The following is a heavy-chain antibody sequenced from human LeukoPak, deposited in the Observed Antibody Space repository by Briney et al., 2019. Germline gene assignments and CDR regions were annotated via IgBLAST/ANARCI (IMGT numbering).Heavy chain of an antibody. J-gene: IGHJ5*02. D-gene: IGHD1-26*01. Sequence: PGGSLRLSCAASGFTFSSYGMHWVRQAPGKGLEWVAVIWYDGSNKYYPDSVKGRFTISRDNSKNTLYLQMNSLRAEDTAVYYRAKDSSVGATGGVFDDWGQGTLVTVSS. CDR3: AKDSSVGATGGVFDD. V-gene: IGHV3-33*06. CDR2: IWYDGSNK. CDR1: GFTFSSYG.